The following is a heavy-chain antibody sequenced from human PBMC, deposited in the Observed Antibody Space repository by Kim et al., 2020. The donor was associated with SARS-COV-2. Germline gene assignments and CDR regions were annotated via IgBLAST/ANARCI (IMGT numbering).Heavy chain of an antibody. V-gene: IGHV5-10-1*01. CDR3: ARLWTGRSFDP. D-gene: IGHD1-1*01. CDR2: IDPTGSYT. Sequence: GESLKISCQGSGYKFTNYWITWVRQMPGKGLEWMGRIDPTGSYTNYSPSFQGHVTISADRSISTAYLHWSSLRASDTAIYYCARLWTGRSFDPWGKGTLVIVSS. CDR1: GYKFTNYW. J-gene: IGHJ5*02.